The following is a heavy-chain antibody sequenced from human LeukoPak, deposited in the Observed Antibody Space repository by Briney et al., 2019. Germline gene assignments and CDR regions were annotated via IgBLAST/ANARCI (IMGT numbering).Heavy chain of an antibody. CDR1: GFTFSSYW. V-gene: IGHV3-74*01. Sequence: GGSLRLSCAASGFTFSSYWMHWVRQAPGEGLVWASRINSDGSSTSYADSVKGRFTISRDNAKNTLYLQMNSLRAEDTAVYYCARVLDGVGATRSFDYWGQGTLVTVSS. CDR3: ARVLDGVGATRSFDY. CDR2: INSDGSST. D-gene: IGHD1-26*01. J-gene: IGHJ4*02.